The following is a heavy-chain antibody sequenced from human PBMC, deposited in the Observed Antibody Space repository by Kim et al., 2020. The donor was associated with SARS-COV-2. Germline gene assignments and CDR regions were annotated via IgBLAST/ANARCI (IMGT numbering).Heavy chain of an antibody. D-gene: IGHD6-13*01. J-gene: IGHJ4*02. CDR1: GYTFTSYD. CDR3: ARGARIAAAGTRLLGY. V-gene: IGHV1-8*01. Sequence: ASVKVSCKASGYTFTSYDINWVRQATGQGLEWMGWMNPNSGNTGYAQKFQGRVTMTRNTSISTAYMELSSLRSEDTAVYYCARGARIAAAGTRLLGYWGQGTLVTVSS. CDR2: MNPNSGNT.